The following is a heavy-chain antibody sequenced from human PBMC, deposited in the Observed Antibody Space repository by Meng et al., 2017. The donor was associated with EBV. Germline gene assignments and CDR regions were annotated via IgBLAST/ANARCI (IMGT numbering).Heavy chain of an antibody. D-gene: IGHD3-10*01. CDR3: AHSKYYSDSGGYWDYFDD. J-gene: IGHJ4*02. CDR2: IYWDDAK. CDR1: GISLTTSGVG. Sequence: LKESGPTPVKPTQTLLLTCTFSGISLTTSGVGVGWIRQPPGKALEWLAVIYWDDAKRYGPSLKNRLTITKDTSKNQVVLTMTNMDPVDTATYFCAHSKYYSDSGGYWDYFDDWGQGTLVTVSS. V-gene: IGHV2-5*05.